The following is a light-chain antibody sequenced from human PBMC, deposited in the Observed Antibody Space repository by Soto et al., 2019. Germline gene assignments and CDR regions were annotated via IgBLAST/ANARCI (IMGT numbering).Light chain of an antibody. V-gene: IGKV1-12*01. CDR2: AAS. J-gene: IGKJ1*01. Sequence: DIQMTQSPSSVSASVGDRVTITCRASQGISSSLAWYEQKPGKAPRLLINAASSLQSGVPSRFSGSGSGTDFTLTIISLQPEDLATYYCQQANSFPWTFGQGTKVEIK. CDR1: QGISSS. CDR3: QQANSFPWT.